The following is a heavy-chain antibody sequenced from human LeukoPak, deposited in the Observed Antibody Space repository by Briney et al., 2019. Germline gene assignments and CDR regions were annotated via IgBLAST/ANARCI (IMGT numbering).Heavy chain of an antibody. Sequence: GASVKVSCKASGYTFTSYYMHWVRQAPGQGLEWMGIINPSGGSTSYAQKFQGRVTMTRDTSTSTVYMELSSLRSEDTAVYYCARSSRMTTVVTPAGYWGQGTLVTVSS. CDR3: ARSSRMTTVVTPAGY. CDR1: GYTFTSYY. J-gene: IGHJ4*02. CDR2: INPSGGST. V-gene: IGHV1-46*01. D-gene: IGHD4-23*01.